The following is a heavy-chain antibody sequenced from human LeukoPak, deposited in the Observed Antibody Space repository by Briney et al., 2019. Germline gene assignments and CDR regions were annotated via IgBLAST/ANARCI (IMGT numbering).Heavy chain of an antibody. CDR1: GFTFSSYA. CDR3: ARDSPPDY. Sequence: GGSLRLSCAASGFTFSSYAMNWVRQARGKGLEWVSSISGSSSDIYYADSVKGRFTISRDNAKNTVFLQMNNLGAEDTAVYYCARDSPPDYWGQGTLVTVSS. J-gene: IGHJ4*02. V-gene: IGHV3-21*06. CDR2: ISGSSSDI.